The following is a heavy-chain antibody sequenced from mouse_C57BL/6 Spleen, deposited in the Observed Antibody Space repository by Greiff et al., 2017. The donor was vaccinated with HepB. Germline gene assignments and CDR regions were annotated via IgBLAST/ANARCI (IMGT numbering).Heavy chain of an antibody. D-gene: IGHD1-1*01. V-gene: IGHV1-76*01. CDR2: IYPGSGNT. CDR3: ARDYYGSSDGYCDV. Sequence: VQLQQSGAELVRPGASVKLSCKASGYTFTDYYINWVKQRPGQGLEWIARIYPGSGNTYYNEKFKGQATLTAENSSSTAYMPLSSLTSEDSAVYFCARDYYGSSDGYCDVWGTGTTVTVSS. CDR1: GYTFTDYY. J-gene: IGHJ1*03.